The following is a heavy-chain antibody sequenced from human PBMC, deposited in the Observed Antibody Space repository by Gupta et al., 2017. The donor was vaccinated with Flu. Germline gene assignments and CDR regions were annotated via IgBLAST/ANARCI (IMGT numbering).Heavy chain of an antibody. V-gene: IGHV3-30*18. J-gene: IGHJ5*02. Sequence: QMQLVESGGGVVQPGGSLRLACAAAGFTFSSSGMHCVRPAPGKGLGWVAVISYDGSNKYYADSVKGRLTISRDNSKNTLYLQMNSLRAEDTAVYYCAKGFDIAARLSPNWFDPWGQGTLVTVSS. CDR2: ISYDGSNK. D-gene: IGHD6-6*01. CDR3: AKGFDIAARLSPNWFDP. CDR1: GFTFSSSG.